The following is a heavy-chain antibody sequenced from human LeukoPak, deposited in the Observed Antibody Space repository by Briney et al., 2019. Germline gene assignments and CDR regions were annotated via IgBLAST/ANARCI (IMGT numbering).Heavy chain of an antibody. CDR1: GFTFSSYS. Sequence: RGSLRLSCAASGFTFSSYSMNWVRQAPGKGLEWVSYISSSSSTIYYADSVKGRFTISRDNAKNSLYLQMNSLRAEDTAVYYCARDPVLTYYYDSSGYYDYWGQGTLVTVSS. D-gene: IGHD3-22*01. J-gene: IGHJ4*02. V-gene: IGHV3-48*01. CDR3: ARDPVLTYYYDSSGYYDY. CDR2: ISSSSSTI.